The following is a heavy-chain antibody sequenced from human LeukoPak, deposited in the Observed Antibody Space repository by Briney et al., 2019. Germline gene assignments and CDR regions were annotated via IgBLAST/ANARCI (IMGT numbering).Heavy chain of an antibody. CDR2: ISVNGGSS. Sequence: PSGSLTLSCAASGFNFFRYAMSWVRQAPGKGLEWVSAISVNGGSSYYADSVKGRFTISRDNSKNMLFLQMNSLRAEDTAVYYCAKSLNGDYLFDAFDIWGQGSMVTVSS. CDR1: GFNFFRYA. V-gene: IGHV3-23*01. CDR3: AKSLNGDYLFDAFDI. D-gene: IGHD4-17*01. J-gene: IGHJ3*02.